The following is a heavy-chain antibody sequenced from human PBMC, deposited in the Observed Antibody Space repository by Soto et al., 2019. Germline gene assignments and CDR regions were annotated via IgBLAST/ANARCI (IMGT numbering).Heavy chain of an antibody. J-gene: IGHJ4*02. CDR1: GYSFIKNA. V-gene: IGHV1-3*01. Sequence: ASVKVSCKTSGYSFIKNAIHWLRQAPGQRPEWMGWINVGTDKTKYSEKFQGRVTITTDTSASKAYMELTSLGSEDTAVYYCARLEAGVKLDYWGQGTPVTVSS. CDR3: ARLEAGVKLDY. CDR2: INVGTDKT.